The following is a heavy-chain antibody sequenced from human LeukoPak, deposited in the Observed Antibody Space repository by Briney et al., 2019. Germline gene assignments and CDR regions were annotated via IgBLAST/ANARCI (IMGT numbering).Heavy chain of an antibody. CDR2: IYPGDSDT. V-gene: IGHV5-51*01. CDR3: ARTSVGSYYDSSGYSLFDY. D-gene: IGHD3-22*01. Sequence: GESLKISCKASGYSSTSYWIGWVRQMPGKGLEWMGIIYPGDSDTRYSPSFQGQVTISADKSISTAYLQRSSLKASDTAMYYCARTSVGSYYDSSGYSLFDYWGQGTLVTVSS. CDR1: GYSSTSYW. J-gene: IGHJ4*02.